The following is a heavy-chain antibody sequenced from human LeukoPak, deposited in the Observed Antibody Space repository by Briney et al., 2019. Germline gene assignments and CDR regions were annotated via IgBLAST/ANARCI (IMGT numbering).Heavy chain of an antibody. V-gene: IGHV4-39*01. CDR1: GGSISSSSYY. J-gene: IGHJ5*02. CDR3: ARHPDSSVVVSFWPS. Sequence: KPSETLPLTCTVSGGSISSSSYYWGWIRQPPGKGLEWIGSIYYSGSTYYNPSLKSRVTISVDTSKNQFSLKLSSVTAADTAVYYCARHPDSSVVVSFWPSWGQGTLVTVSS. D-gene: IGHD6-19*01. CDR2: IYYSGST.